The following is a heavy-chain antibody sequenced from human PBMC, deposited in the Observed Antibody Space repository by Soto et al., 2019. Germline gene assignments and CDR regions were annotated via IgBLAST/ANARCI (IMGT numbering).Heavy chain of an antibody. Sequence: GGSLRLSCAASGFSFGNYAMSWVRQAPGKGLEWVATISGNTYTTDYEDSVKGRFTISRDNSKNTLFLQMINLRAEDTAVYYCAKTLPGTTVTGYFAYWGQGTLVTVSS. D-gene: IGHD6-19*01. CDR1: GFSFGNYA. V-gene: IGHV3-23*01. CDR3: AKTLPGTTVTGYFAY. CDR2: ISGNTYTT. J-gene: IGHJ4*02.